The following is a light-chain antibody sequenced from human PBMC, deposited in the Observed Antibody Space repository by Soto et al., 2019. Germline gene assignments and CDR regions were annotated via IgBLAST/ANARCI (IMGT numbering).Light chain of an antibody. J-gene: IGKJ1*01. CDR3: QHYNSYSEA. V-gene: IGKV1-5*03. Sequence: DIQMTQSPSTLSGSVGDRVTITCRASQTISSWLAWYQQKPGKAAKLLIYKASTLKSGVPSRFSGSGSGTEFTLTISSLQPDYFATYYCQHYNSYSEAFGQGTKVDI. CDR2: KAS. CDR1: QTISSW.